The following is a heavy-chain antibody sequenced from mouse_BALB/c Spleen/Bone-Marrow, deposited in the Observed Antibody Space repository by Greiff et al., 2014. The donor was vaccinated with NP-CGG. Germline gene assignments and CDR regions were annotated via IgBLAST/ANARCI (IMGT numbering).Heavy chain of an antibody. V-gene: IGHV3-2*02. CDR3: ARSSYVMDY. CDR2: INYSGST. J-gene: IGHJ4*01. CDR1: GYSITSDYA. Sequence: DVQLVESGPGLVKPSQSLSLTCTVTGYSITSDYAWSWIRQFPGNKLEWMGYINYSGSTSYNPSLKSRISITRDTSKNQFFLQLNSVTTEDTATYYCARSSYVMDYWGQGTSVTVSS.